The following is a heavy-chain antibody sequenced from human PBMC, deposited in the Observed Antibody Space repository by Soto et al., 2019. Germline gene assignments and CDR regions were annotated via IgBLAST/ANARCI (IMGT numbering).Heavy chain of an antibody. D-gene: IGHD3-3*01. J-gene: IGHJ5*02. Sequence: QVQLQQSGPGLLKPSETLSLTCSVSGGSITDNYWTWIRQSPGKGLEWVGYIYYTGITNYNPSLKIRVTSSLDSSKNQFSRKLASVTAADTAVYYCARALDYDFWGGRNWFDPWGQGTLVTVSS. CDR3: ARALDYDFWGGRNWFDP. V-gene: IGHV4-59*01. CDR2: IYYTGIT. CDR1: GGSITDNY.